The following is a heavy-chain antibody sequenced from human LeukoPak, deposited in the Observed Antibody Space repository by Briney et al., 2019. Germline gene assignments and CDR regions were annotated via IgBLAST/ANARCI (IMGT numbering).Heavy chain of an antibody. Sequence: SETLSLTCAVYGGSFSGYYWSWIRQPPGKGLEWIGEINHSGSTNHNPSLKSRVTISVDTSKNQFSLKLSSVTAADTAVYYCASNRRSSTSKRYYYYYMDVWGKGTTVTISS. J-gene: IGHJ6*03. D-gene: IGHD2-2*01. CDR2: INHSGST. CDR3: ASNRRSSTSKRYYYYYMDV. CDR1: GGSFSGYY. V-gene: IGHV4-34*01.